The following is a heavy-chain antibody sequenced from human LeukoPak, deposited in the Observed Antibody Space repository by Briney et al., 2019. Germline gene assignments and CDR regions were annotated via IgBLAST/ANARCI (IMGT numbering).Heavy chain of an antibody. J-gene: IGHJ4*02. Sequence: ASQTLSLTCTVSGDSISSGGYYWSWIRQHPGTGLEWIGYIYYSGSTYYNPSLKSRVTISVDTSKNQFSLKLSSVIAADTAVYYCARDRRYYDSSGFSRGLDYWGQGTLVTVSS. CDR1: GDSISSGGYY. CDR3: ARDRRYYDSSGFSRGLDY. V-gene: IGHV4-31*03. CDR2: IYYSGST. D-gene: IGHD3-22*01.